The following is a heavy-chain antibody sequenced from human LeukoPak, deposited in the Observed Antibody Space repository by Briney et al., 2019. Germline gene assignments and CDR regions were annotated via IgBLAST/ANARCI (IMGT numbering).Heavy chain of an antibody. D-gene: IGHD2-21*01. CDR3: ARDPLAYCGGDCYSG. CDR2: IIPIFGTA. CDR1: GGTFISYA. V-gene: IGHV1-69*05. J-gene: IGHJ4*02. Sequence: ASVKVSCKASGGTFISYAISWVRQAPGQGLEWMGRIIPIFGTANYAQKFQGRVTITTDESTSTAYMELSSLRSEDTAVYYCARDPLAYCGGDCYSGWGQGTLVTVSS.